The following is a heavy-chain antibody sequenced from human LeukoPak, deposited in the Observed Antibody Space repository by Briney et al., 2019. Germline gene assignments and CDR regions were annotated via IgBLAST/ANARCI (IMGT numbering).Heavy chain of an antibody. J-gene: IGHJ6*02. Sequence: GGSLRLSCAASGFTFSNAWMSWVRQAPGKGLEWVGRIKSKTDGGTTDYAAPVKGRFTISRDDSKNTLDLQMNSLKTEDTAVYYCTTERITDYYYYGMDVWGQGTTVTVSS. CDR1: GFTFSNAW. CDR3: TTERITDYYYYGMDV. D-gene: IGHD3-16*01. CDR2: IKSKTDGGTT. V-gene: IGHV3-15*01.